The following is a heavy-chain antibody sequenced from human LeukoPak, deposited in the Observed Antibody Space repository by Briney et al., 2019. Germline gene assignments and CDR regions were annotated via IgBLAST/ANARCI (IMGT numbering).Heavy chain of an antibody. D-gene: IGHD6-6*01. Sequence: GGSLRLSCAASGFTFGSYAMTWVRQAPGKGLEWVSAISGRGGSTYYADSVKGRFTISGDHSKNTLYLQMNSLRAEDTTVYYCAKCLSSYSWAGMDVWGQGTTVTVSS. CDR3: AKCLSSYSWAGMDV. J-gene: IGHJ6*02. CDR2: ISGRGGST. V-gene: IGHV3-23*01. CDR1: GFTFGSYA.